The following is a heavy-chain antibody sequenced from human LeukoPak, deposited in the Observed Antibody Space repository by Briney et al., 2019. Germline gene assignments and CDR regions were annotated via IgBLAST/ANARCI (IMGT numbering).Heavy chain of an antibody. Sequence: GGSLRLSCAASGFTFSNYGMSWVRQAPGKGLEWVSGLSGSGGSTYYADSVKGRFTISRDNSKNTLYLQMNSLRAEDTAVYYCAKAPFGELFRDWFDPWGQGTLVTVSS. V-gene: IGHV3-23*01. CDR1: GFTFSNYG. J-gene: IGHJ5*02. CDR2: LSGSGGST. D-gene: IGHD3-10*01. CDR3: AKAPFGELFRDWFDP.